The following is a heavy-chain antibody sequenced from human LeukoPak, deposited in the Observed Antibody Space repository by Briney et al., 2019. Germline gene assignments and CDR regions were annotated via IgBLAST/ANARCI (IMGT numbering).Heavy chain of an antibody. CDR1: GFTFSNYG. J-gene: IGHJ4*02. D-gene: IGHD2-15*01. CDR2: IAFVGGNT. Sequence: PGGSLRLSCAASGFTFSNYGMAWVRQAPGKGLEWVSTIAFVGGNTHYADSVEGRFTISRQDSNNALHLQLNSLRAEDTAIYYCARDCCSGGGPLDIWGQGTLVSVSS. V-gene: IGHV3-23*01. CDR3: ARDCCSGGGPLDI.